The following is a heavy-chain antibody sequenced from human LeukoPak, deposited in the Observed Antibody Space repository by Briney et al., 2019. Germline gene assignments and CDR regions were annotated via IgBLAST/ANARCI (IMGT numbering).Heavy chain of an antibody. Sequence: SGGSLRLSCAASGFTFSDYYMSWIRQAPGEGLEWVSYISSSGSTIYYADSVKGRFTISRDNAKNSLYLQMNSLRAEDTAVYYCAREPTVTAKFDYWGQGTLVTVSS. J-gene: IGHJ4*02. CDR3: AREPTVTAKFDY. D-gene: IGHD4-4*01. CDR2: ISSSGSTI. V-gene: IGHV3-11*01. CDR1: GFTFSDYY.